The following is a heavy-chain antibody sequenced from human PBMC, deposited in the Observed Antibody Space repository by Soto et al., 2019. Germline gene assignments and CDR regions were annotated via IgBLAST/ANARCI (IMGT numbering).Heavy chain of an antibody. Sequence: GGSLRLSCAASGFTFNNYNMNWVRQAPGKGLEWVSYISSSSTIYYADSVKGRFTISRDNAKNSLYLQMNSLRDEDTAVYYCAREVCSSTTCYSTSSAYGMDVWGQGTTVTVSS. CDR3: AREVCSSTTCYSTSSAYGMDV. CDR2: ISSSSTI. V-gene: IGHV3-48*02. J-gene: IGHJ6*02. CDR1: GFTFNNYN. D-gene: IGHD2-2*01.